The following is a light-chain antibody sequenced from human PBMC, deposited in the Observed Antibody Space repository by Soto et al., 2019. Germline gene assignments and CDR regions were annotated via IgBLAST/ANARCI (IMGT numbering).Light chain of an antibody. CDR1: QSVNSY. CDR3: QHRGT. Sequence: EIVLTQSPATLSLSPGERATLSCRASQSVNSYLAWYQQKPGQVPRLLIYDASNRATGIPARFSGGGSGTDFTLTSSRLEHEDFSVDYCQHRGTFGQGTRLESK. CDR2: DAS. V-gene: IGKV3-11*01. J-gene: IGKJ5*01.